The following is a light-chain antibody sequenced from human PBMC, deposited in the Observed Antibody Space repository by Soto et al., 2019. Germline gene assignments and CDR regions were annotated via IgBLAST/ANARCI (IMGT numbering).Light chain of an antibody. J-gene: IGLJ1*01. CDR2: DVR. CDR1: SSDVGGYNY. V-gene: IGLV2-14*01. CDR3: SSYTSISTYV. Sequence: QSALTQPASVSGSPGQSITISCTGTSSDVGGYNYVSWYQQHPGKAPKLMIYDVRNRPSGVSNRFSGSKSVNTASLTISGLQAEDEADYYCSSYTSISTYVFGTETKVTVL.